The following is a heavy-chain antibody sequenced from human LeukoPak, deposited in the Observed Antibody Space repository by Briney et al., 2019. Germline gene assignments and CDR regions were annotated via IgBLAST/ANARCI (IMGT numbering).Heavy chain of an antibody. Sequence: PGGSLRLSCAASGFTFSGSAMHWVRQAPGKGLEWVALISYDGSDKYYADSVKGRFTISRDNSKNTLYLQMNSLRAEDTAVYYCARDSNLQYCSGGSCYSSKWFDPWGQGTLVTVSS. D-gene: IGHD2-15*01. CDR3: ARDSNLQYCSGGSCYSSKWFDP. CDR1: GFTFSGSA. CDR2: ISYDGSDK. V-gene: IGHV3-30-3*01. J-gene: IGHJ5*02.